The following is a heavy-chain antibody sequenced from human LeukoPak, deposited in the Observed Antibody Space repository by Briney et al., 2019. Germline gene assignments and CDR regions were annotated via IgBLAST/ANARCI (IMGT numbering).Heavy chain of an antibody. J-gene: IGHJ4*02. CDR3: ARERYYDSSGYYDY. Sequence: SETLSLTCTVSGGSISSYYWSWIRQPPGKGLEWIGYIYYSGSTNYNPSLKSRVTISVDTSKNQFSLKLSSVTAADTAVYYCARERYYDSSGYYDYWGQGTLVTVSS. D-gene: IGHD3-22*01. CDR2: IYYSGST. V-gene: IGHV4-59*12. CDR1: GGSISSYY.